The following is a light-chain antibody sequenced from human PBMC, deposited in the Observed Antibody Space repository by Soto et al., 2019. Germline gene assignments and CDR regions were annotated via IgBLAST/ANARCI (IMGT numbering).Light chain of an antibody. Sequence: DIQMTQSPSSVSASVGDRVTITCRASQGISTYLGWYQQKPGKAPKSLIYSASSLQSGVPSKFSGVGSGTEFTLTITDMQPDDFATYYCQQYYRHPWTFGQGTKVEI. J-gene: IGKJ1*01. CDR1: QGISTY. V-gene: IGKV1-16*02. CDR3: QQYYRHPWT. CDR2: SAS.